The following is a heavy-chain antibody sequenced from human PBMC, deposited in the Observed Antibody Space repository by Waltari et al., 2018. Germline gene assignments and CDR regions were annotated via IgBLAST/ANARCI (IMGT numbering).Heavy chain of an antibody. Sequence: QVQLVQSGAEVKKPGSSVKVSCKASGNIFSHYDPSWWRQAPGQGLERMGRINPPLGLPNYAQKFQGRVTITADKATGTAYMELSSLRSEDTAVYFCAIIGARPDYGVDVWGQGTAVTVSS. J-gene: IGHJ6*02. CDR2: INPPLGLP. CDR3: AIIGARPDYGVDV. CDR1: GNIFSHYD. D-gene: IGHD6-6*01. V-gene: IGHV1-69*02.